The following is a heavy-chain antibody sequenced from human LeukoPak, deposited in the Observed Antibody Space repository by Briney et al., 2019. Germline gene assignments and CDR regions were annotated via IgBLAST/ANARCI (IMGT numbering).Heavy chain of an antibody. V-gene: IGHV1-2*06. J-gene: IGHJ4*02. Sequence: ASVKVSCKXSGYTFTSYYMHWVRQAPGQGLEWMGRINPNSGGTNYAQKFQGRVTMTRDTSISTAYMELSRLRSDDTAVYYCARGTYYYDSSGYFDYWGQGTLVTVSS. CDR2: INPNSGGT. CDR3: ARGTYYYDSSGYFDY. CDR1: GYTFTSYY. D-gene: IGHD3-22*01.